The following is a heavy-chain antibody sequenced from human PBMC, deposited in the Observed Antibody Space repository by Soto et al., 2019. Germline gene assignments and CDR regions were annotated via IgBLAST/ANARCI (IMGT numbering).Heavy chain of an antibody. CDR2: ISYDGSNK. CDR3: AKGGGPPYYYDSSGYSYYFDY. J-gene: IGHJ4*02. Sequence: QVQLVESGGGVVQPGRSLRLSCAASGFTFSSYGMHWVRQAPGKGLEWVAVISYDGSNKYYADSVKGRFTISRDNSKNTLYLQMNSLRAEDTAVYYCAKGGGPPYYYDSSGYSYYFDYWGQGTLVTVSS. V-gene: IGHV3-30*18. D-gene: IGHD3-22*01. CDR1: GFTFSSYG.